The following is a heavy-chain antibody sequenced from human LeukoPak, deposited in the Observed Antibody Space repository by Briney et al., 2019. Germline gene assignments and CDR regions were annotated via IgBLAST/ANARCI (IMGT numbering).Heavy chain of an antibody. V-gene: IGHV1-2*02. D-gene: IGHD3-10*01. Sequence: ASVKVSCKASGYTFTGYYMHWVRQAPGQGLEWMGWINPNSGGTNYAQKFQGRVTMTRDTSISTAYMELSRLRSDDTAVYYCARVAPKYYYGSGSYASVDYWGQGTLVTVSS. CDR3: ARVAPKYYYGSGSYASVDY. J-gene: IGHJ4*02. CDR1: GYTFTGYY. CDR2: INPNSGGT.